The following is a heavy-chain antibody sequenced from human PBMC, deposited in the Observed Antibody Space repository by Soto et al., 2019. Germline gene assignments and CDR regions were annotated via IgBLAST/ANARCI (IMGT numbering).Heavy chain of an antibody. J-gene: IGHJ4*02. CDR3: AGCPYGDYDFGSLDY. CDR2: IIPIFDTT. Sequence: QVQLVQSGAEVKKHGSSVKVSCRASGGTFTSYAFSWVRQAPGQGLEWMGGIIPIFDTTSYAQKFQGRVTITADESTSTAYMELSSLRSGDTAVYYCAGCPYGDYDFGSLDYWGQGTLVTVSS. CDR1: GGTFTSYA. V-gene: IGHV1-69*01. D-gene: IGHD4-17*01.